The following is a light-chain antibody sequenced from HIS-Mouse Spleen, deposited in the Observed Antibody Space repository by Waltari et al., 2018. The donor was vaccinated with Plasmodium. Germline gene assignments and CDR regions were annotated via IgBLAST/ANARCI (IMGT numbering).Light chain of an antibody. Sequence: QSVLTQPPSASGTPGQRVTISCSGSSSNIGSNYVYWYQQLPGTAPKLLIDVKNQRPAGIPERFAGASSGTAVTLTIGGAQVEDEADYYCYSAADNNRVFGGGTKLTVL. J-gene: IGLJ3*02. V-gene: IGLV1-47*01. CDR1: SSNIGSNY. CDR3: YSAADNNRV. CDR2: VKN.